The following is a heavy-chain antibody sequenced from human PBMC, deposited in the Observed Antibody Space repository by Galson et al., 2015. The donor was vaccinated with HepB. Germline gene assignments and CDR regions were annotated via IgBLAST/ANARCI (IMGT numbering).Heavy chain of an antibody. CDR1: GFTFSSYE. J-gene: IGHJ6*02. D-gene: IGHD2-8*01. CDR2: ISSSGSTI. V-gene: IGHV3-48*03. Sequence: SLRLSCAASGFTFSSYEMNWVRQAPGKGLEWVSYISSSGSTIYYADSVKGRFTISRDNAKNSLYLQMNSLRAEDTAVYYCARYGGQRCTNGVCYKRHYYGMDVWGQGTTVAVSS. CDR3: ARYGGQRCTNGVCYKRHYYGMDV.